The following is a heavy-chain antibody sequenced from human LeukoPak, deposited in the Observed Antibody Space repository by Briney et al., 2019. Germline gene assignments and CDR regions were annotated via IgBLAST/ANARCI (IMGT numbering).Heavy chain of an antibody. Sequence: GGSLRLSCAASGFGFSSYAMTWVRLAPGKGLEWLSTVSGSGGGTNYADSVKGRFTISRDNSKNTLYLQMNSLRAEDTAVYYCARYFYGWVGYRLEAFDIWGHGTMVTVSS. CDR1: GFGFSSYA. J-gene: IGHJ3*02. CDR3: ARYFYGWVGYRLEAFDI. V-gene: IGHV3-23*01. D-gene: IGHD3-10*01. CDR2: VSGSGGGT.